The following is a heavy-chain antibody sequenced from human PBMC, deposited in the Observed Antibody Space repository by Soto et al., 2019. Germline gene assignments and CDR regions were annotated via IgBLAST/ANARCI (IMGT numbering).Heavy chain of an antibody. CDR1: GYTFTSYA. Sequence: ASVKVSCKASGYTFTSYAMHWVRQAPGQRLEWMGWINAGNGNTKYSQKFQGRVTITRDTSASTAYMELSSLRSEDTAVYYCARDLSIRGSYPFQWGQGTLVTVSS. CDR2: INAGNGNT. V-gene: IGHV1-3*01. CDR3: ARDLSIRGSYPFQ. D-gene: IGHD3-16*01. J-gene: IGHJ4*02.